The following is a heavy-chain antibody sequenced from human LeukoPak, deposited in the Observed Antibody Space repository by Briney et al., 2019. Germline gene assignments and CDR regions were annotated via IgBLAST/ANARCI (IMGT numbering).Heavy chain of an antibody. D-gene: IGHD6-19*01. CDR3: ARARIAVAGTFDY. CDR1: GYTFTSYA. CDR2: INAGNGNT. Sequence: ASVKVSCNASGYTFTSYAMDWVRHGPGQRLEWMGWINAGNGNTKYSQKFQGRVTITRDTSGSTGYMELSGLRSEDTAVYYCARARIAVAGTFDYWGQGTLVTVSS. V-gene: IGHV1-3*01. J-gene: IGHJ4*02.